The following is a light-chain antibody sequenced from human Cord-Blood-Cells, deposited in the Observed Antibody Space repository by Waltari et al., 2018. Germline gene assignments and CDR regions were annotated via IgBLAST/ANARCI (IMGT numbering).Light chain of an antibody. CDR1: SSDVGGYNY. J-gene: IGLJ1*01. V-gene: IGLV2-14*01. CDR3: SSYTSSSTLEV. Sequence: QSALTQPASVSGSPGQSITISCTGTSSDVGGYNYVSWYQQHPGKAPKLMIYDVSNRPSGVSNRCSVSKSGNTASLTISGLQAEDEADYYCSSYTSSSTLEVFGTGTKVTVL. CDR2: DVS.